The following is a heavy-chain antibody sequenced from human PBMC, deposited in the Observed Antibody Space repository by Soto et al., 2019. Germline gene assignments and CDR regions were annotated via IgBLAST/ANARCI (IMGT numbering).Heavy chain of an antibody. CDR1: GFTFSNYA. J-gene: IGHJ4*02. V-gene: IGHV3-23*01. CDR3: AKALVGEVGATDY. CDR2: ITRTDST. Sequence: GGSLRLSCTSSGFTFSNYAMSWVRQAPGKGLEWVSAITRTDSTYYADSVKGRFTISRDNSRNTLYLQMNSLGAEDAALYYCAKALVGEVGATDYWGQGTLVTVSS. D-gene: IGHD1-26*01.